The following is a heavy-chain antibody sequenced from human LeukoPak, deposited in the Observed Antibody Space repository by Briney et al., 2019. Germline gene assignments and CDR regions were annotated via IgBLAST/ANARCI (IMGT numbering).Heavy chain of an antibody. CDR3: ARDPPGSSPPYYYYGMDV. CDR1: GGSFSGYY. Sequence: SETLSLTCAVYGGSFSGYYWSWIRQPPGKGLEWIGSIYYSGSTYYNPSLKSRVTISVDTSKNQFSLKLSSVTAADTAVYYCARDPPGSSPPYYYYGMDVWGQGTTVTVSS. CDR2: IYYSGST. D-gene: IGHD6-13*01. J-gene: IGHJ6*02. V-gene: IGHV4-34*01.